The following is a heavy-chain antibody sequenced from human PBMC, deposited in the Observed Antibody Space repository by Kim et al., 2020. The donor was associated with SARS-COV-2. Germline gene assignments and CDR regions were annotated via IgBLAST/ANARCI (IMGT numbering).Heavy chain of an antibody. V-gene: IGHV1-69*01. CDR2: TA. D-gene: IGHD6-13*01. Sequence: TAKHAQKCEDRVTITADESPSTAYMELSSLRAEDTAVYYCARAAAGFWFDPWGQGTLVTVSS. CDR3: ARAAAGFWFDP. J-gene: IGHJ5*02.